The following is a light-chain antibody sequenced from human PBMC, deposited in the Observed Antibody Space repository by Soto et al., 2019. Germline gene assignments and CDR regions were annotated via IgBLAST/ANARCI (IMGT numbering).Light chain of an antibody. J-gene: IGKJ1*01. CDR3: QQYCRTSWT. V-gene: IGKV3-20*01. CDR2: GAS. CDR1: QSVSTNF. Sequence: EIVLTQSPGTLSLSLGEGATLSCRASQSVSTNFFAWYQQKPGQAPRLLIYGASTRATGIPDRFSGSGSGTDFTLTISRLEPEDFAVYYCQQYCRTSWTFGQGTKV.